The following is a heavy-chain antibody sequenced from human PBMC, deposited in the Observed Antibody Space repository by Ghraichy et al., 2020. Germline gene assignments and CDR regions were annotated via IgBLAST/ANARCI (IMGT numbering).Heavy chain of an antibody. D-gene: IGHD6-13*01. Sequence: GESLNISCAASGFTFSDYYMSWIRQAPGKGLEWVSYISSSGSTINYADSVKGRFTISRDNAKNSLYLQMNSLRAEDTAVYYCARDYMGTSSSWYAFDIWGQGTMVTVSS. V-gene: IGHV3-11*01. CDR3: ARDYMGTSSSWYAFDI. CDR1: GFTFSDYY. CDR2: ISSSGSTI. J-gene: IGHJ3*02.